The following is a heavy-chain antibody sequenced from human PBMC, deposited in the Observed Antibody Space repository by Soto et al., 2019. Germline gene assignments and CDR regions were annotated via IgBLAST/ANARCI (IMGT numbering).Heavy chain of an antibody. CDR2: ISYDGSNK. V-gene: IGHV3-30*18. D-gene: IGHD6-13*01. CDR3: AKERNSWHY. J-gene: IGHJ4*02. CDR1: GFTFSSYG. Sequence: GGSLRLSCAASGFTFSSYGIHWVRQAPGKGLEWVAVISYDGSNKYYADSVKGRFTISRDNSKNTLYLQMNSLRAEDTAVYYCAKERNSWHYWGQGTLVTVSS.